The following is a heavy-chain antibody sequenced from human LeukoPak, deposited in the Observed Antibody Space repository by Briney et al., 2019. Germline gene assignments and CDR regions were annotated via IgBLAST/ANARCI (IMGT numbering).Heavy chain of an antibody. V-gene: IGHV3-7*01. CDR3: ARGPTYCSSTSCSGPYYYYYMDV. CDR1: GFTFSTYW. Sequence: GGSLRLSCAASGFTFSTYWMSWVRQAPGKGLEWVANIKQDGSEKYYVDSVKGRFTISRDNAKNSLYLQMNSLRAEDTAVYYCARGPTYCSSTSCSGPYYYYYMDVWGKGTTVTVSS. CDR2: IKQDGSEK. D-gene: IGHD2-2*01. J-gene: IGHJ6*03.